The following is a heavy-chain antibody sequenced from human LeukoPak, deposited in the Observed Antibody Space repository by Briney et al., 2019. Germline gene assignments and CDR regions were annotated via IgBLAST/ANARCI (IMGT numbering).Heavy chain of an antibody. V-gene: IGHV1-69*05. CDR1: GYTITGYY. CDR3: ARGDVLRFLEWSPYSGDYYYYMDV. J-gene: IGHJ6*03. Sequence: VASVKVSCKASGYTITGYYMHWVRQAPGQGLEWMGRIIPIFGTANYAQKFQGRVTITTDESTSTAYMELSSLRSEDTAVYYCARGDVLRFLEWSPYSGDYYYYMDVWGKGTTVTVSS. D-gene: IGHD3-3*01. CDR2: IIPIFGTA.